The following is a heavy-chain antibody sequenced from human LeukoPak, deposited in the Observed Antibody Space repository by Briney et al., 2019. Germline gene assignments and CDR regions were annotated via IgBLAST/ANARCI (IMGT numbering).Heavy chain of an antibody. CDR3: ARGTTIFGVVIIASY. CDR1: GGTFSSYT. CDR2: IIPILGTA. V-gene: IGHV1-69*08. Sequence: GASVKVSCKASGGTFSSYTISWVRQAPGQGLEWMGRIIPILGTANYAQKFQGRVTITADKSTSTAYMELSSLRSEDTAVYYCARGTTIFGVVIIASYWGQGTLVTVSS. J-gene: IGHJ4*02. D-gene: IGHD3-3*01.